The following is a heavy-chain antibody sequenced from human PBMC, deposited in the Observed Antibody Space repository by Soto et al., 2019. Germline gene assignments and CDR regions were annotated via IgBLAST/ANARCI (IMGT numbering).Heavy chain of an antibody. V-gene: IGHV4-39*01. CDR1: GGSISSSSYY. CDR2: IYYSGST. D-gene: IGHD2-15*01. CDR3: ARHHKYCSGGSSRNWIDP. Sequence: SETLSLTCTVSGGSISSSSYYWGWIRQPPGKGLEWIGSIYYSGSTYYNPSLKSRVTISVDTSKNQFSLKLSSVTAADTAVYYCARHHKYCSGGSSRNWIDPWGQGTLVTVSS. J-gene: IGHJ5*02.